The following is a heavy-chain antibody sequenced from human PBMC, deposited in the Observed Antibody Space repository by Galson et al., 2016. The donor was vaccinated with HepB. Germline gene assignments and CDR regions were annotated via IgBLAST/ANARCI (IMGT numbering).Heavy chain of an antibody. CDR2: IYNSGST. J-gene: IGHJ6*02. CDR3: ARDRQPSRYHGLHV. CDR1: GGSISDYY. Sequence: SETLSLTCTVSGGSISDYYWSWIRQPPGKGLEWIGYIYNSGSTNYNPSLKSRVTISIDTPKNQFSRKVSSVTAADPAVYYCARDRQPSRYHGLHVWGQGTTVTVSS. D-gene: IGHD1-14*01. V-gene: IGHV4-59*01.